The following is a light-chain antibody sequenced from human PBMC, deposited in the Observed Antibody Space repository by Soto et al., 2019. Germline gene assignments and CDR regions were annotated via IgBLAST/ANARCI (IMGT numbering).Light chain of an antibody. Sequence: QSVLTQPPSASGSPGQSVTISCTGASSDVGSYNFVSWYQQHPGKAPKLLIYDVNQRPSGVPDRFSGSKSGNTASLTVSGLLAEDEADYYCTSYAGSTIPVVFGGGTKVTVL. CDR1: SSDVGSYNF. CDR2: DVN. CDR3: TSYAGSTIPVV. V-gene: IGLV2-8*01. J-gene: IGLJ3*02.